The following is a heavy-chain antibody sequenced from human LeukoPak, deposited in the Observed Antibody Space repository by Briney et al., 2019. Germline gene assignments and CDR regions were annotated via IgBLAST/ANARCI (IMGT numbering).Heavy chain of an antibody. J-gene: IGHJ6*02. CDR1: GFDFSSYW. CDR2: IRPDTVST. CDR3: ARDPYSSSWSYGMDV. D-gene: IGHD6-13*01. Sequence: GGSLRLSCAASGFDFSSYWMHWVRQAPGKGLMWVSRIRPDTVSTSYADSVKGRFTISRDNAKSSLYLQMSGLRAEDTAVYYCARDPYSSSWSYGMDVWGQGTTVTVSS. V-gene: IGHV3-74*01.